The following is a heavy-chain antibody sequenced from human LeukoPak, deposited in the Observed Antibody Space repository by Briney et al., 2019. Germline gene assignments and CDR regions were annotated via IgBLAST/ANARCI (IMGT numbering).Heavy chain of an antibody. CDR2: IWHDASHT. J-gene: IGHJ4*02. Sequence: QPGRSLSLSCAASGFSFSTYAMHWVRQAPGKGLEWVALIWHDASHTFYTGSVKGRFTISRDNSKNTVYLQMNSLGGEDTAVYYCAREIFGSGSSPDYWGQGTLVTVSS. D-gene: IGHD3-10*01. CDR3: AREIFGSGSSPDY. CDR1: GFSFSTYA. V-gene: IGHV3-33*01.